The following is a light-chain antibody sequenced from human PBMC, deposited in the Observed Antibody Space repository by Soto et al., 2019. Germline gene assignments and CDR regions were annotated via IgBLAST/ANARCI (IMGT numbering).Light chain of an antibody. CDR3: QQYGASVT. Sequence: EIVLTQSPGTLSLSPGEGPTLSCRASQGVSSSYLAWYQHKPGQAPRLLIYGASSRASGIPDRFSGSGSWTDFTLTRNRLEPEDFAVYYCQQYGASVTFGPGTKVDLK. J-gene: IGKJ3*01. V-gene: IGKV3-20*01. CDR1: QGVSSSY. CDR2: GAS.